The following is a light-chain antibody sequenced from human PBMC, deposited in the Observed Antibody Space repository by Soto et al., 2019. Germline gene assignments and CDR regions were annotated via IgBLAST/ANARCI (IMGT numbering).Light chain of an antibody. CDR1: QSVSSSY. J-gene: IGKJ1*01. V-gene: IGKV3-20*01. CDR2: GAS. CDR3: QQEGSSPVSA. Sequence: EIVLTQSPGTLSLSPGERDTLSCRASQSVSSSYLAWSLQKPGQAPRLLIYGASSRATGIPDRFSGSGSGTDFTLTTRRLEREDFAVYDCQQEGSSPVSAIGQGTKVVIK.